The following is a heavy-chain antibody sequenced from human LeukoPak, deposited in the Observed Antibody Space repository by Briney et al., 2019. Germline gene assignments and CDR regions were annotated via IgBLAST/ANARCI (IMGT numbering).Heavy chain of an antibody. CDR2: INGSGGST. D-gene: IGHD3-10*02. CDR1: GFTFSTYA. J-gene: IGHJ6*04. V-gene: IGHV3-23*01. CDR3: AELGITMIGGV. Sequence: GGSLRLSCVASGFTFSTYAMSWVRQAPGKGLEWVSGINGSGGSTHYADSVKGRFTISRDNAKNSLYLQMNSLRAEDTAVYYCAELGITMIGGVWGKGTTVTISS.